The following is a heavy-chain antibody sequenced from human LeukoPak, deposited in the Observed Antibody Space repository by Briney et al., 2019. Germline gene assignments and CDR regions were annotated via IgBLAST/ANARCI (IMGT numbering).Heavy chain of an antibody. CDR2: INPGGGDT. CDR3: ARGPRGQRFDY. J-gene: IGHJ4*02. D-gene: IGHD1-1*01. CDR1: GYTFNTYY. V-gene: IGHV1-46*02. Sequence: ASVNVSCKASGYTFNTYYIHWVRQAPGQGLEWMGLINPGGGDTSYAQNLQGRVTMTRDTSTSTVYMELSSLISEDTAVYYCARGPRGQRFDYWGQGTLVTVSS.